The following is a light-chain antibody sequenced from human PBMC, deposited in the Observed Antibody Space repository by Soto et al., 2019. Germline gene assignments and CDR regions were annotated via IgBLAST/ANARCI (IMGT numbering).Light chain of an antibody. CDR1: QGIKSF. Sequence: DIHLTQSQSFLSASVGDRVTITCRACQGIKSFLAWFQQKPGKAPNLLISAASTLQSGVPSRFSGSGSGTEFTLTISGLQPEDVATYYCQQLNSYPLTFGGGTKVESK. J-gene: IGKJ4*01. CDR2: AAS. V-gene: IGKV1-9*01. CDR3: QQLNSYPLT.